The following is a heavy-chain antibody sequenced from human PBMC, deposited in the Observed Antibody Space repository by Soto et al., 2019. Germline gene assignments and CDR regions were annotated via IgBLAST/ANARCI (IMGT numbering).Heavy chain of an antibody. CDR3: ARHRIVVVPAAISG. Sequence: PSETLSLTCTVSGGSISSSSYYWGWIRQPPGKGLEWIGSIYYSGSTYYNPSLKSRVTISVDTSKNQFSLKLSSVTAADTAVYYCARHRIVVVPAAISGWGQGTLVTVPQ. CDR1: GGSISSSSYY. D-gene: IGHD2-2*01. V-gene: IGHV4-39*01. J-gene: IGHJ4*02. CDR2: IYYSGST.